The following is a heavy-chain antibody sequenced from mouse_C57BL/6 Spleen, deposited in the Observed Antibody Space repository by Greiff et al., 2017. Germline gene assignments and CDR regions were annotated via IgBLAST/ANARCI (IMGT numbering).Heavy chain of an antibody. CDR1: GYTFTSYW. J-gene: IGHJ4*01. CDR2: IHPNSGST. V-gene: IGHV1-64*01. D-gene: IGHD2-10*02. CDR3: AREGYDSYAMDY. Sequence: VQLQQPGAELVKPGASVKLSCKASGYTFTSYWMHWVKQRPGQGLEWIGMIHPNSGSTNYNEKFKSKATLTVDKSSSTAYMQLSSLTSEDSAVYYCAREGYDSYAMDYWGQGTSVTVSS.